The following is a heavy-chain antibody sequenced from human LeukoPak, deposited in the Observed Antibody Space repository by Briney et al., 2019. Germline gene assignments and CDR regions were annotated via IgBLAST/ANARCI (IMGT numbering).Heavy chain of an antibody. V-gene: IGHV4-30-4*01. CDR3: ARDVVYDFWSGYGMDV. J-gene: IGHJ6*02. CDR1: GGSISSGDYS. CDR2: IYYSGST. Sequence: PSETLSLTCTVSGGSISSGDYSWSWIRQPPGKGLEWIGYIYYSGSTYYNPSLKSRVTISVDTSKNQFSLKLSSVTAADTAVYYCARDVVYDFWSGYGMDVWGQGTTVTVSS. D-gene: IGHD3-3*01.